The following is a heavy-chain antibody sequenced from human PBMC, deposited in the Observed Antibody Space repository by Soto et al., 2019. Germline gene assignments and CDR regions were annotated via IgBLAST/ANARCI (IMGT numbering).Heavy chain of an antibody. CDR3: ARLGYCSSTSCPATEEYYYYGMDV. Sequence: EASVKVSCKASGYTFTSYGISWVRQAPGQGLEWMGWISAYNGNTNYAQKLQGRVTMTTDTSTSTAYMELRSLRSDDTAVYYCARLGYCSSTSCPATEEYYYYGMDVWGQGTTVTVSS. V-gene: IGHV1-18*01. CDR2: ISAYNGNT. J-gene: IGHJ6*02. CDR1: GYTFTSYG. D-gene: IGHD2-2*01.